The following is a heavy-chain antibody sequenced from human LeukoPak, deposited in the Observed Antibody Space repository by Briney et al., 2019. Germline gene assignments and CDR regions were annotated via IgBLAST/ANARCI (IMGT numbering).Heavy chain of an antibody. Sequence: SETLSLTCTVSGGSISSGSYYWSWIRQPAGKGLEWIGRIYTSGSTNYNPSLKSRVTISVDTPKNQFSLKLSSVTAADTAVYYCAREGTLVPAATSYYYYMDVWGKGTTVTVSS. D-gene: IGHD2-2*01. J-gene: IGHJ6*03. V-gene: IGHV4-61*02. CDR1: GGSISSGSYY. CDR2: IYTSGST. CDR3: AREGTLVPAATSYYYYMDV.